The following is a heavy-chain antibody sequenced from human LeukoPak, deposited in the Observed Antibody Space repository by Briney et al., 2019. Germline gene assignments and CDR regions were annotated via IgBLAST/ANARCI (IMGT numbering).Heavy chain of an antibody. CDR3: ARDRGGSYFQA. J-gene: IGHJ1*01. D-gene: IGHD1-26*01. CDR1: GYRFNTYG. Sequence: ASVKVSCKASGYRFNTYGITWVRQAPGQGLEWMGWINTNNGKTNYAHRLQGRVTVTKDTSTSTSYMELRSLTSDDTAVYYCARDRGGSYFQAWGQGTLVTVSS. CDR2: INTNNGKT. V-gene: IGHV1-18*01.